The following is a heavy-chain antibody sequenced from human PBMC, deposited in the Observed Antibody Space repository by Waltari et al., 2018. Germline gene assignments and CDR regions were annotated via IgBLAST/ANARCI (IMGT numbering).Heavy chain of an antibody. Sequence: QLQLQESGPGLVTPSETLSLTCTVSGSSISSSSSYWRWIPPPPGKGLEWIGSIYYSGGTYYNPAPKSRVTISPDTSKNQFYLKLGSVTAADTAVYYCARHSSSSRPNFDYWGQGTLVTVSS. D-gene: IGHD6-19*01. V-gene: IGHV4-39*01. CDR2: IYYSGGT. J-gene: IGHJ4*02. CDR1: GSSISSSSSY. CDR3: ARHSSSSRPNFDY.